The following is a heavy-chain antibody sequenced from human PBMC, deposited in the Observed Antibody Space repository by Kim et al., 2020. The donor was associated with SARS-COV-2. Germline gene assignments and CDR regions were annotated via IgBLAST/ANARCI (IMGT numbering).Heavy chain of an antibody. CDR2: T. V-gene: IGHV3-23*01. J-gene: IGHJ4*02. Sequence: TYDADSGKGRFTISRDNSKNALYLQRNSLRAEDTAVYCCAKDTSGGFDYWGQGSLVTVSS. D-gene: IGHD2-15*01. CDR3: AKDTSGGFDY.